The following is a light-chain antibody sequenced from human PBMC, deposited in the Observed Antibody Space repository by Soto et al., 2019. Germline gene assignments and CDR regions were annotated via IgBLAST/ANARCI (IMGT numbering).Light chain of an antibody. CDR2: EVS. V-gene: IGLV2-8*01. Sequence: QSALTQPASVSGSPGQSITISCTGTSSAVGGYNYVSWYQQHPGKAPKLMIYEVSKRPSGVPDRFSGSKSGNTASLTVSGLQAEDEADYYCNSYAGSNNWVFGGGTKLTVL. J-gene: IGLJ3*02. CDR1: SSAVGGYNY. CDR3: NSYAGSNNWV.